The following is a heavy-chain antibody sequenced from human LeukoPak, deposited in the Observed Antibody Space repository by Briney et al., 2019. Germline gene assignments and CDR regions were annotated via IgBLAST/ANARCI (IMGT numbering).Heavy chain of an antibody. D-gene: IGHD1-26*01. J-gene: IGHJ4*02. CDR2: IKPDGSEK. CDR3: ARDTVGVTDY. CDR1: GFTFSSYW. V-gene: IGHV3-7*01. Sequence: PGGSLRLSCAASGFTFSSYWMSWVRQDPGKGLEWVTNIKPDGSEKYYVDSVKGRFTISRDNAKKSLYLQMNSLRAEDTALYYCARDTVGVTDYWGQGTLVTVSS.